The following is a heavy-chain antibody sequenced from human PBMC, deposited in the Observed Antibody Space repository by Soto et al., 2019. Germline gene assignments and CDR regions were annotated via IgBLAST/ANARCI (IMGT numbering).Heavy chain of an antibody. V-gene: IGHV4-31*03. CDR3: ARSGVTGIVIPSHWFDP. CDR1: GDSIGGVGY. Sequence: SETLSLTCTVSGDSIGGVGYWSWIRQFPGGGLEWIGCISSSGSTYYNPALSNRISLSLDTSQNQFSLKLLSVTAADTAIYYCARSGVTGIVIPSHWFDPWGQGTLVTVSS. D-gene: IGHD2-21*02. J-gene: IGHJ5*02. CDR2: ISSSGST.